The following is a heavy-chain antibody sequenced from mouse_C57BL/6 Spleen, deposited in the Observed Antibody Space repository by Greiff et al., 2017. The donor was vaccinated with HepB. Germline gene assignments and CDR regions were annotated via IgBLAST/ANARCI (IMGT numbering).Heavy chain of an antibody. CDR2: IYPGDGDT. D-gene: IGHD3-2*02. CDR3: ARVGQLRPYYFDY. V-gene: IGHV1-82*01. J-gene: IGHJ2*01. CDR1: GYAFSSSW. Sequence: VQLQQSGPELVKPGASVKISCKASGYAFSSSWMNWVKQRPGKGLEWIGRIYPGDGDTNYNGKFKGKATLTADKSSSTAYMQLSSLTSEDSAVYFCARVGQLRPYYFDYWGQGTTLTVSS.